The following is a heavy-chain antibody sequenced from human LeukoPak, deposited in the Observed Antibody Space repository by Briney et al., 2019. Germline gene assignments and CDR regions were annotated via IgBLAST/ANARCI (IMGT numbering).Heavy chain of an antibody. CDR1: GFIFDTPD. J-gene: IGHJ4*02. Sequence: PGGSLRLSCGASGFIFDTPDMHWVRQAPGKGLEWVAFIRSDGYHTYYADSVKGRFTITRDNSKNTLYLQMNSLRLEDMAVYYCAKPSGSGVDYWGRGTRVTVSS. CDR2: IRSDGYHT. CDR3: AKPSGSGVDY. D-gene: IGHD1-26*01. V-gene: IGHV3-30*02.